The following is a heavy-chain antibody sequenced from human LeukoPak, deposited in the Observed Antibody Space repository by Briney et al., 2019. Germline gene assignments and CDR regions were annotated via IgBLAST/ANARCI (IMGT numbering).Heavy chain of an antibody. CDR3: ARADYGDYCGNY. CDR1: GYTFTNYG. Sequence: GASVKVSCKASGYTFTNYGISWVRQAPGQGLEWMGWISGYNGNTNYAQKLQGRVTMTTDTSTSTAYMELRSLRSDDTAVCYCARADYGDYCGNYWGQGTLVTVSS. V-gene: IGHV1-18*01. D-gene: IGHD4-17*01. CDR2: ISGYNGNT. J-gene: IGHJ4*02.